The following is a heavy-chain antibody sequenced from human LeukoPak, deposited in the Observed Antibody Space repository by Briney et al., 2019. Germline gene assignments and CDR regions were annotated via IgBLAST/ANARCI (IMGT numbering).Heavy chain of an antibody. CDR1: GFTFSSYG. V-gene: IGHV3-30*02. Sequence: GGSLRLSCAASGFTFSSYGMHWVRQAPGKGLEWVAFIRFDGSTKYYADSVKGRYTISRDNSENTLYLQMNSLRAEDTAVYSCAKSSYCSSTSCYLPLDYWGQGTLVSVSS. CDR2: IRFDGSTK. J-gene: IGHJ4*02. CDR3: AKSSYCSSTSCYLPLDY. D-gene: IGHD2-2*01.